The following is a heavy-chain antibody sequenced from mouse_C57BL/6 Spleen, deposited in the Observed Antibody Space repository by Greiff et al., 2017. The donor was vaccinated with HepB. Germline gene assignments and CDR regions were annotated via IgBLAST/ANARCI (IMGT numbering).Heavy chain of an antibody. CDR1: GYAFSSYW. D-gene: IGHD1-1*01. V-gene: IGHV1-80*01. J-gene: IGHJ3*01. CDR2: IYPGDGDT. CDR3: ARGVYGSSYSFAY. Sequence: VKLMESGAELVKPGASVKISCKASGYAFSSYWMNWVKQRPGKGLEWIGQIYPGDGDTNYNGKFKGKATLTADKSSSTAYMQLSSLTSEDSAVYFCARGVYGSSYSFAYWGQGTLVTVSA.